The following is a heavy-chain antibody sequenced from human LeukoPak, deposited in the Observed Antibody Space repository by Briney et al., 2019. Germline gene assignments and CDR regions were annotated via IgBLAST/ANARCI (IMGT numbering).Heavy chain of an antibody. Sequence: PSETLSLTCAVYGGSFRGYYWSWIRQPPGKGLEWIGEINHSGSTNYNPSLKSRVTISVDTSKNQFSLKLSSVTAADTAVYYCASSAHNWFDPWGQGTLVTVSS. CDR3: ASSAHNWFDP. J-gene: IGHJ5*02. CDR1: GGSFRGYY. V-gene: IGHV4-34*01. CDR2: INHSGST.